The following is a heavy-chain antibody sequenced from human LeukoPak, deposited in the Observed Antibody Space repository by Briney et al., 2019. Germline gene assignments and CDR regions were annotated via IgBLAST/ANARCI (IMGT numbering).Heavy chain of an antibody. D-gene: IGHD3-22*01. J-gene: IGHJ4*02. CDR3: ARGYYYYDSSGYYSSPFDY. V-gene: IGHV4-59*08. CDR2: IYYSGST. CDR1: GGSIRSYY. Sequence: SETLSLTCTVSGGSIRSYYWTWIRQPPGKGLEWIGHIYYSGSTNYNPSLKSRVSISVDTSKNQFSLKLSSVTAADTAVYYCARGYYYYDSSGYYSSPFDYWGQGTLVTVSS.